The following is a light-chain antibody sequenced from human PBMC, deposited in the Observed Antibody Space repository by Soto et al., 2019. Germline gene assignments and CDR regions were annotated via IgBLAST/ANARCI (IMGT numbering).Light chain of an antibody. CDR3: QSYDSRLSVV. V-gene: IGLV1-40*01. CDR2: VNT. J-gene: IGLJ2*01. CDR1: SSNIGAGYD. Sequence: QLVLTQPPSVSGAPGQRVTISCTGSSSNIGAGYDVHWYQQLPGTAPKLLIYVNTNRPSGVPDRFSGSKSGTSASLAITGLQAEDEADYYCQSYDSRLSVVFGGGTKLTVL.